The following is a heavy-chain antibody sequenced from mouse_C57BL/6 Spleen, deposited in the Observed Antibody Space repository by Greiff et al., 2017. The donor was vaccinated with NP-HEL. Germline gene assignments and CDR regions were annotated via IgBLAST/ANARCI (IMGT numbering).Heavy chain of an antibody. CDR1: GFTFTDYY. D-gene: IGHD1-1*01. Sequence: EVKLMESGGGLVQPGGSLSLSCAASGFTFTDYYMSWVRQPPGKALEWLGFIRNKANGYTTEYSASVKGRFTISRDNSQSILYLQMNALRAEDSATYYCARDWNDYDSGYKNYFDYWGQGTTLTVSS. V-gene: IGHV7-3*01. CDR3: ARDWNDYDSGYKNYFDY. CDR2: IRNKANGYTT. J-gene: IGHJ2*01.